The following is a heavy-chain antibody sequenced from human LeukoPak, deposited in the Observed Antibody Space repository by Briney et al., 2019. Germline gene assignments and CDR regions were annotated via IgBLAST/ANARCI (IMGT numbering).Heavy chain of an antibody. J-gene: IGHJ6*02. Sequence: PGGSLRLSCAASGFTFSSYSMNWVRQAPGKGLEWVSSISSSSYIYYADSVKGRFTISRDNAKNSLYLQMNSLRAEDTAVYYCARDGPSSSWTYYYYGMDVWGQGTTVTVSS. D-gene: IGHD6-13*01. CDR3: ARDGPSSSWTYYYYGMDV. CDR1: GFTFSSYS. CDR2: ISSSSYI. V-gene: IGHV3-21*01.